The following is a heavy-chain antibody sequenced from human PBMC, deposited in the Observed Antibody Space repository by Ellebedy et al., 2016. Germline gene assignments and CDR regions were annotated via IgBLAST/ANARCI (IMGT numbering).Heavy chain of an antibody. CDR3: TRRIYFDFWTASMSPHFDY. J-gene: IGHJ4*02. Sequence: GGSLRLSCAASGFPFRSFWMSWVRQAPGKGLEWVANLNQDGSKEYYVDSVKGRFTISRDNAKNSLFLQMNSLRAEDTAFYYCTRRIYFDFWTASMSPHFDYWGQGTLVTVSS. V-gene: IGHV3-7*03. CDR2: LNQDGSKE. D-gene: IGHD3-3*01. CDR1: GFPFRSFW.